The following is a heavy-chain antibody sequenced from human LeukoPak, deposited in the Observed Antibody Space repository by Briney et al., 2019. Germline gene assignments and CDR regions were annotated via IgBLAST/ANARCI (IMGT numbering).Heavy chain of an antibody. J-gene: IGHJ4*02. CDR3: ATSGEAVAASDY. Sequence: PGGSLRLSCAASGFTFSSSAMSWVRQAPGKGLEWVSSISGSGSGGSTYYADSVKGRFTISRDNSKNTLYLQMNSLRAEDTAVYYCATSGEAVAASDYWGQGTLVTVSS. CDR2: ISGSGSGGST. V-gene: IGHV3-23*01. D-gene: IGHD6-19*01. CDR1: GFTFSSSA.